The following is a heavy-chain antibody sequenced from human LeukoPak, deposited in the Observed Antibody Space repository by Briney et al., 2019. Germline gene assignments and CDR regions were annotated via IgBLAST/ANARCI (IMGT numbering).Heavy chain of an antibody. D-gene: IGHD3-10*01. CDR1: GGSISSSNW. CDR2: IYHSGST. Sequence: PSETLSLTCAVSGGSISSSNWWSWVRQPPGKGLEWIGEIYHSGSTNYNPSLKSRVTISVDKSKNQFSLKLSSVTAADTAVYYCASTPQDYGSGSYYDWGQGTLVTVSS. CDR3: ASTPQDYGSGSYYD. V-gene: IGHV4-4*02. J-gene: IGHJ4*02.